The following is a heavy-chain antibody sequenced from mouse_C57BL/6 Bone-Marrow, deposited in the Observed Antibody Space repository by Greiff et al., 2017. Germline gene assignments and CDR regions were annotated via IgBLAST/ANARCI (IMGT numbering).Heavy chain of an antibody. CDR3: AIYGHAMDY. CDR2: ISSGSSTI. V-gene: IGHV5-17*01. D-gene: IGHD1-1*01. CDR1: GFTFSDYG. J-gene: IGHJ4*01. Sequence: EVKVVESGGGLVKPGGSLKLSCAASGFTFSDYGMHWVRQAPEKGLEWVAYISSGSSTIYYADTVKGRFTISRDNAKNTLFLQRTILRSEDTAMYYCAIYGHAMDYWGQGTSVTVSS.